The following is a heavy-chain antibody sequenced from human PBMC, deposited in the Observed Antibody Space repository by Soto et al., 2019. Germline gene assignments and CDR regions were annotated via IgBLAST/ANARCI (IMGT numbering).Heavy chain of an antibody. D-gene: IGHD5-12*01. J-gene: IGHJ6*02. V-gene: IGHV5-51*01. CDR2: IYPGDSDT. CDR3: ASGSLPYYYYYGMYV. Sequence: PGESLKISCKGSGYSFTSYWIGWVRQMTGKGLEWMGIIYPGDSDTRYSPSFQGQVTISADKSSRTAYLQWSSLKASDTAMYYCASGSLPYYYYYGMYVWGQGTTVTVSS. CDR1: GYSFTSYW.